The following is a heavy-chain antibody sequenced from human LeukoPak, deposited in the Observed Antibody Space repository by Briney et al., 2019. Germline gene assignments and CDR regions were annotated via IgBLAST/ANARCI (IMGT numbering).Heavy chain of an antibody. D-gene: IGHD3-22*01. V-gene: IGHV3-7*01. CDR3: ARSDHHYYDSSGYYL. J-gene: IGHJ4*02. Sequence: GGSLRLSCTASGFTFSSYWMSWVRQAPGKGLEWVANIKQDGSEKYYVDSVKGRFTISRDNAKNSLYLQMNSLRAEGTAVYYCARSDHHYYDSSGYYLWGQGTLVTVSS. CDR2: IKQDGSEK. CDR1: GFTFSSYW.